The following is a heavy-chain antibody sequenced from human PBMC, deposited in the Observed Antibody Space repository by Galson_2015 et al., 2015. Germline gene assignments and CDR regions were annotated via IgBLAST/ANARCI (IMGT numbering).Heavy chain of an antibody. J-gene: IGHJ4*02. CDR2: IYYSGST. D-gene: IGHD3-22*01. CDR1: GGSISTGGSC. V-gene: IGHV4-31*03. Sequence: TLSLICTVSGGSISTGGSCCTWLRQHPGKGLEWIGYIYYSGSTYYNPSLKSRVTISVDTSKNQFSLKLSSVTAADTAVYYCEREGVYDSSCYRYWGQGTLVTVSS. CDR3: EREGVYDSSCYRY.